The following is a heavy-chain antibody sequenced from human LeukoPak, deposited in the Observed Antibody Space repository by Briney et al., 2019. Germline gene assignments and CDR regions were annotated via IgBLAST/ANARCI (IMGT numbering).Heavy chain of an antibody. CDR3: TRDLVTSGWLNWFDP. CDR1: GFTFSSYA. D-gene: IGHD6-19*01. J-gene: IGHJ5*02. CDR2: ISSDGSNK. V-gene: IGHV3-30*04. Sequence: QTGGSLRLSCAASGFTFSSYAMHWVRQAPGKGLEWVAVISSDGSNKYYADSVKGRFTISRDNSKNTLYLQMNSLRAEDTSVYYCTRDLVTSGWLNWFDPWGQGTLVTVSS.